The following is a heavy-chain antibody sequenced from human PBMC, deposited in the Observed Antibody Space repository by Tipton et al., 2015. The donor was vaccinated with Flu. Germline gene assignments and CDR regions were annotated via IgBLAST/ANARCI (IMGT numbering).Heavy chain of an antibody. J-gene: IGHJ4*02. D-gene: IGHD5-18*01. CDR3: AWVRYGFGYDF. Sequence: QLVQSGAEVRKPGASVKVSCKASGSTFTGFYLHWVRQAPGQGLEWMGWINPEGAGTRYAQKFQGRFTLTRDSSISTAYMELGSLRSDDTAVYFCAWVRYGFGYDFGGQGTMVTVSS. CDR1: GSTFTGFY. CDR2: INPEGAGT. V-gene: IGHV1-2*02.